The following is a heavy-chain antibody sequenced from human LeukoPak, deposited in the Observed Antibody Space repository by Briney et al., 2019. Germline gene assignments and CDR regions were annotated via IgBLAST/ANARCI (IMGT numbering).Heavy chain of an antibody. D-gene: IGHD1-26*01. J-gene: IGHJ4*02. CDR1: GFTITTYA. CDR2: TCGGGTE. Sequence: RGSLRLSCAASGFTITTYAVNWVRQAPGERLEWVSGTCGGGTEYYTDSAKGRFIISTDSSQNLVHLQMNSLTVEDTAVYYCARAQGALEYWGQETLVTVSS. CDR3: ARAQGALEY. V-gene: IGHV3-23*01.